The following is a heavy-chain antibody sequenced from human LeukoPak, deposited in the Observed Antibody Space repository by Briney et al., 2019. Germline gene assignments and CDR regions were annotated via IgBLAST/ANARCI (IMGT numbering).Heavy chain of an antibody. CDR3: AIGGSRDPTDY. J-gene: IGHJ4*02. D-gene: IGHD3-10*01. V-gene: IGHV4-39*07. Sequence: PSETLSLTCAVSGGSLITVNFFWGWIRQPPGKGLEWIGSVYYSGKTYYNPSLKSRVSISVDTSKNQFSLKLSSVTAADTAVYYCAIGGSRDPTDYWGQGTLVTVSS. CDR1: GGSLITVNFF. CDR2: VYYSGKT.